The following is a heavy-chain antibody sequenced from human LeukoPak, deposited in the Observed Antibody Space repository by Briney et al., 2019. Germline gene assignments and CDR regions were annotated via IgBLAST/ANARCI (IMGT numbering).Heavy chain of an antibody. Sequence: PSETLSLTCTVSGGSISSSSYYWGWIRQPPGKGLEWIGSIYYSGSTYYNPYLKSRVTISVDTSKNQFSLKLSSVTAADTAVYYCARPLYGSGNNMWFDPWGQGTLVTVSS. CDR2: IYYSGST. J-gene: IGHJ5*02. D-gene: IGHD3-10*01. CDR3: ARPLYGSGNNMWFDP. CDR1: GGSISSSSYY. V-gene: IGHV4-39*01.